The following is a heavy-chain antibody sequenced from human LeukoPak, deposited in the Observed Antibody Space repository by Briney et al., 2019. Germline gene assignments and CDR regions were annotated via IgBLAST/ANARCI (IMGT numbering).Heavy chain of an antibody. CDR2: IYYSGTT. J-gene: IGHJ4*02. D-gene: IGHD4-17*01. V-gene: IGHV4-39*01. Sequence: SETLSLTCTVSGDSISSSTYYWGWLRQPPGKGLEWIGSIYYSGTTYYNPSLKSRVIISVDTSKNQFSLKLSSVTAADTAVYYCARSWGTTTVTTGPAFWGQGTLVTVSS. CDR1: GDSISSSTYY. CDR3: ARSWGTTTVTTGPAF.